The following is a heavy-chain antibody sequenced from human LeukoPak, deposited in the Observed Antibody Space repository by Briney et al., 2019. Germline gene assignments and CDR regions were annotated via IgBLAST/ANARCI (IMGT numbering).Heavy chain of an antibody. J-gene: IGHJ5*02. Sequence: GASVKVSCKASGYTFTGYYMKWVRQAPGQGLEGMGWINSDSGVTKYAQKFQGTSTMTSDTSINTVYLDLTRLTSADTAVYSSARNFAMKGFDPWGQGTLVTVSS. CDR1: GYTFTGYY. CDR2: INSDSGVT. CDR3: ARNFAMKGFDP. D-gene: IGHD2-2*01. V-gene: IGHV1-2*02.